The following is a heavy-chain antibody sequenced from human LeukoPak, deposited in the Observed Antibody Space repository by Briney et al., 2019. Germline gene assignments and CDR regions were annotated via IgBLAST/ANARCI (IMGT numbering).Heavy chain of an antibody. CDR2: IYTSGST. J-gene: IGHJ6*03. CDR3: ARDGPPSYYDFWSGYSGYYYYYYMDV. CDR1: GGSISTFY. D-gene: IGHD3-3*01. V-gene: IGHV4-4*07. Sequence: PSETPSLTCSVSGGSISTFYWSWIRQPAGKGLEWIGRIYTSGSTNYNPSLKSRVTMSVDTSKNQFSLKLSSVTAADTAVYYCARDGPPSYYDFWSGYSGYYYYYYMDVWGKGTTVTVSS.